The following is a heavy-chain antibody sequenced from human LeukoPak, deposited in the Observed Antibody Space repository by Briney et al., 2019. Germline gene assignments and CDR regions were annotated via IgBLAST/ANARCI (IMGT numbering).Heavy chain of an antibody. CDR2: ISQSGST. Sequence: PSETLSLTCAVYGGSFSGYYWNWIRQPSGRGLEWIGEISQSGSTNYNPSLKSRITMSVDTSKNQFSLQLRSMTAADTAVYFCARATDGEFYLYYGMDVWGQGTTVTVSS. V-gene: IGHV4-34*01. CDR1: GGSFSGYY. J-gene: IGHJ6*02. CDR3: ARATDGEFYLYYGMDV. D-gene: IGHD2-21*01.